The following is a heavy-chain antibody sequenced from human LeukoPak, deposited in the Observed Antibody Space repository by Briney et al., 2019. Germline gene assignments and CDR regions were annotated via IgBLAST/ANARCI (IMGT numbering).Heavy chain of an antibody. J-gene: IGHJ4*02. CDR1: GFTFSSHW. Sequence: GGSLRLSCAASGFTFSSHWMSWVRQAPGKGLEWVANIKQDGSEKYYVDSEKGRFTISRDNAKNSLYLQMNSLRAEDTAVYYCATVRGNYVWGSYRPYYFDYWGQGTLVTVSS. CDR3: ATVRGNYVWGSYRPYYFDY. V-gene: IGHV3-7*03. D-gene: IGHD3-16*02. CDR2: IKQDGSEK.